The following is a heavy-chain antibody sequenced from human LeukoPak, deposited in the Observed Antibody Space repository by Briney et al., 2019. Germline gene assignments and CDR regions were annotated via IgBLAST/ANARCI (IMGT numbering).Heavy chain of an antibody. Sequence: PGGSLRLSCACSGFTSTTYAMSWVRVAPGEGLEWGSGISGGGTSTYYADSVKSRFTISRDNFKNTLYLQMNRLRAEGTAVYYVAKEGGNTLTTMKYFEGWGQGTLVTVSS. J-gene: IGHJ4*02. CDR3: AKEGGNTLTTMKYFEG. D-gene: IGHD3-22*01. CDR2: ISGGGTST. CDR1: GFTSTTYA. V-gene: IGHV3-23*01.